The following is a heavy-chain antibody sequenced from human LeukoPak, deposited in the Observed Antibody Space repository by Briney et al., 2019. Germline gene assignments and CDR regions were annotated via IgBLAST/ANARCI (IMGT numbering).Heavy chain of an antibody. J-gene: IGHJ5*02. D-gene: IGHD4-11*01. CDR1: GGTFSSYA. V-gene: IGHV1-69*05. CDR3: AREVWEDSNSPNWFDP. CDR2: IIPIFGTA. Sequence: SVKVSCKASGGTFSSYAISWVRQAPGQGLEWMGRIIPIFGTANYAQKFQGRVTISTDESTSTAYMELSSLRSEDTAVYYCAREVWEDSNSPNWFDPWGQGTRVTVSS.